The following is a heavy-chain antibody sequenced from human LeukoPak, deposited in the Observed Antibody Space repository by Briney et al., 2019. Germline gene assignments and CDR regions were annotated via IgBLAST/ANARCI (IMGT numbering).Heavy chain of an antibody. V-gene: IGHV1-2*06. Sequence: ASVTVSCKASGYTFTGYYMHWVRQAPGQGLEWMGRINPNSGDTNYAQKFQGRVTMTRDTSISTAYMELSRLRSDDTAVYYCARESSGWYYHYWGQGTLVTVSS. CDR3: ARESSGWYYHY. CDR1: GYTFTGYY. D-gene: IGHD6-19*01. J-gene: IGHJ4*02. CDR2: INPNSGDT.